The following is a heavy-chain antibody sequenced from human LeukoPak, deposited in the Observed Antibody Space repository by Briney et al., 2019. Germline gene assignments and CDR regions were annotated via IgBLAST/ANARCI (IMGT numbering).Heavy chain of an antibody. V-gene: IGHV4-31*02. J-gene: IGHJ3*02. Sequence: PSETLSLTCTVSGGSISSGGYYWSWIRQHPGKGLEWIGYIYYSGSTYYNPSLKSRVTISVDTSKNQFSLKLSSVTAADTAVYYCARCWGPYSSSSPGAFDIWGQGTMVTVSS. CDR3: ARCWGPYSSSSPGAFDI. CDR2: IYYSGST. D-gene: IGHD6-6*01. CDR1: GGSISSGGYY.